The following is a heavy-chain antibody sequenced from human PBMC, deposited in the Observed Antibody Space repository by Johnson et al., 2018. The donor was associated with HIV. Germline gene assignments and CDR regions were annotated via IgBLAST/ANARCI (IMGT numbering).Heavy chain of an antibody. Sequence: QVQLVESGGGVVQPGRSLRLSCAASGFTFSRYAMHWVRQAPGKGLEWVAVISNDGSNKYYADSVKGRFAFSRDNSKNTLYLQMNSLRAEDTAVYYCARADWGYDSSAFDAFDIWGQATMVTVSS. D-gene: IGHD3-22*01. CDR1: GFTFSRYA. CDR2: ISNDGSNK. J-gene: IGHJ3*02. V-gene: IGHV3-30*09. CDR3: ARADWGYDSSAFDAFDI.